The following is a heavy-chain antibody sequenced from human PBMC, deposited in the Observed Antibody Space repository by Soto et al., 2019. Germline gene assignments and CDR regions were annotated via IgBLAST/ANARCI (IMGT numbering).Heavy chain of an antibody. Sequence: PGGSLRLSCAASGFTVSSNYMSWVRQAPGKGLEWVSVIYSGGSTYYADSVKGRFTISRDNSKNTLYLQMNSLRAEDTAVYYCASSVVVAATFAFDIWGQGTMVTVSS. CDR1: GFTVSSNY. CDR2: IYSGGST. D-gene: IGHD2-15*01. V-gene: IGHV3-53*01. CDR3: ASSVVVAATFAFDI. J-gene: IGHJ3*02.